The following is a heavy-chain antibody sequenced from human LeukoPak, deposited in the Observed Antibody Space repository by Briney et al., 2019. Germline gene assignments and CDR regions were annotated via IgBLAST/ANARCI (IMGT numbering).Heavy chain of an antibody. J-gene: IGHJ4*02. CDR3: AKDRGTYYFGDY. CDR1: GFTFSSAG. Sequence: GGSLRLSCAASGFTFSSAGVHWVRQAPGKGLEWMAFILSDGSNLYYADSVKGRFTVSRDNSKNTLYLQMNSLRAEDTAVYYCAKDRGTYYFGDYWGQGTLVTVSS. V-gene: IGHV3-30*02. D-gene: IGHD1-26*01. CDR2: ILSDGSNL.